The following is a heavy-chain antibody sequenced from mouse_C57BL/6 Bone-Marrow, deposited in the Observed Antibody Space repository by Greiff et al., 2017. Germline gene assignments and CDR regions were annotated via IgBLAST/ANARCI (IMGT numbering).Heavy chain of an antibody. J-gene: IGHJ4*01. V-gene: IGHV14-4*01. CDR2: IDPENGDT. CDR1: GFNIKDDY. CDR3: TYYYGSRYYYAMDY. Sequence: VQLQQSGAELVRPGASVKLSCTASGFNIKDDYMHWVKQRPEQGLEWIGWIDPENGDTEYASKFQGKATITADTSSNTAYLQLSSLTSEDTAVYYCTYYYGSRYYYAMDYWGQGTSVTVSS. D-gene: IGHD1-1*01.